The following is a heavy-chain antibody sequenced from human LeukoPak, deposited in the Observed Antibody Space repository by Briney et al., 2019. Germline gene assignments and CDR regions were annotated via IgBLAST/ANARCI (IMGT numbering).Heavy chain of an antibody. D-gene: IGHD4-17*01. J-gene: IGHJ4*02. CDR3: ARKKDDGDYHIDY. CDR2: INHSGST. CDR1: GGSFSGYY. V-gene: IGHV4-34*09. Sequence: PSETLSLTCAVYGGSFSGYYWSWIRQPPGKGLEWIGEINHSGSTNYNPSLKSRLTISVDTSKNQFSLRLSSVTAADTAVYLCARKKDDGDYHIDYWGPGTLVTVSS.